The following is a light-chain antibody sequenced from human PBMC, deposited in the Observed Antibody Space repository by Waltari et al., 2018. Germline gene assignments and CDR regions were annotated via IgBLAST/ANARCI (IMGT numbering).Light chain of an antibody. CDR2: VNSDGSH. CDR1: SGYSSNV. Sequence: QLVLTQSPSASASLGALVKLTCTLSSGYSSNVIAWHQQQPEKGPRYLMTVNSDGSHSKGGEIPDRFSGSGSGAERYLTISSLQSEDEADYYCQTGGHGTWVFGGGTKLTVL. CDR3: QTGGHGTWV. J-gene: IGLJ3*02. V-gene: IGLV4-69*01.